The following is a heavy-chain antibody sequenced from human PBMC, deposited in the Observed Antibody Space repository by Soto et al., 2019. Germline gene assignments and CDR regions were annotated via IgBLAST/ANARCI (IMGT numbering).Heavy chain of an antibody. Sequence: TLSLTCTVSGDSISSYFWSWIRQPPGKGLEWIGYVYYTEITNYNPSLKSRVAMSIDTSKNQFSLKVRSVTAADTAVYYCARGSEAWFDPWGQGTLVTVSS. CDR1: GDSISSYF. CDR3: ARGSEAWFDP. J-gene: IGHJ5*02. V-gene: IGHV4-59*01. CDR2: VYYTEIT.